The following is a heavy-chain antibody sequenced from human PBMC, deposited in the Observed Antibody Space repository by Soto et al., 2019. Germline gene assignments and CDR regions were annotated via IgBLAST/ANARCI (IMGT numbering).Heavy chain of an antibody. CDR1: GGSSSSIGAH. CDR3: ARISSP. Sequence: SVTLCLTCSVAGGSSSSIGAHWAWIRQPQGTGRGCIGSISYSGRPYYNPSLKGRFTISVETSKNQFSLKLSSVIAADPAVHYCARISSPWGQGTFVSVSS. V-gene: IGHV4-39*07. CDR2: ISYSGRP. J-gene: IGHJ1*01.